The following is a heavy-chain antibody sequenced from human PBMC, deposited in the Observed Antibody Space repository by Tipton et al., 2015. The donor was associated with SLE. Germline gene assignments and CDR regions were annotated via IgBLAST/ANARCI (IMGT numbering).Heavy chain of an antibody. CDR2: INHSGST. V-gene: IGHV4-34*01. Sequence: TLSLTCAVYGGSLSGYYWSWIRQPPGKGLEWIGEINHSGSTNYNPSLKSRVTISVDTSKNQFSLKLSSVTAADTAVYYCARLPLIAAAGRYFDYWGQGTLVTVSS. CDR1: GGSLSGYY. J-gene: IGHJ4*02. CDR3: ARLPLIAAAGRYFDY. D-gene: IGHD6-13*01.